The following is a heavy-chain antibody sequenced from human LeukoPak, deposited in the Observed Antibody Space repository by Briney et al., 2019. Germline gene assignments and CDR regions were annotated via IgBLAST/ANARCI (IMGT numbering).Heavy chain of an antibody. CDR3: ARDLAAATSY. D-gene: IGHD2-15*01. CDR2: ISSSSDYI. V-gene: IGHV3-21*01. CDR1: GFTFITYS. J-gene: IGHJ4*02. Sequence: PGGSLRLSCVASGFTFITYSMNWVRQAPGKGLEWVSSISSSSDYIYYADSVKGRFTISRDNAKNSLYLQMNSLRAEDTAVYYCARDLAAATSYWGQGTLVTVSS.